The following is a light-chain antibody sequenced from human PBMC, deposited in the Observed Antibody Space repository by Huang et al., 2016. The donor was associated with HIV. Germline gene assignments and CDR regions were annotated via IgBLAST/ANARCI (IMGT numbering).Light chain of an antibody. CDR2: DAS. V-gene: IGKV3-20*01. Sequence: EIVLTQSPGTLSLSPGERATLSCRASQSLGSRYLAWYQQRPGQAPRLLIYDASARATGIPERFSGSGSGTDFTLTISRLEPEDFVVYYCQQYGSSPPYTFGQGTKLEIK. J-gene: IGKJ2*01. CDR1: QSLGSRY. CDR3: QQYGSSPPYT.